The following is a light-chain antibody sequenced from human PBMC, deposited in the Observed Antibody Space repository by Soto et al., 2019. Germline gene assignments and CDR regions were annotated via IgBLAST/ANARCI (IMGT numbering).Light chain of an antibody. Sequence: IRVTQSPSTLSVSAGDRPTTSCGASQNISTWLDWFQQKKGKAPNPLIYEASSLQSGVPSRLSGSGSGTELTLTISSMQHDDFETYYCQQYNSYPITFGQGTRLEIK. CDR1: QNISTW. CDR3: QQYNSYPIT. CDR2: EAS. V-gene: IGKV1-5*01. J-gene: IGKJ5*01.